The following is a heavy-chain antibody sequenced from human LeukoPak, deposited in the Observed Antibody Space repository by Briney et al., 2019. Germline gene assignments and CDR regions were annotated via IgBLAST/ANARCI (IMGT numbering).Heavy chain of an antibody. Sequence: PGGSLRLSCAASGFTFSSYGMHWVRQAPGKGLEWVAFIRYDGSNKYYADSVKGRFTISRDNSKNTLYLQMNSLGAEDTAVYYCAKGAHPLDIVVVPAVTPWGQGALVTVSS. D-gene: IGHD2-2*03. CDR3: AKGAHPLDIVVVPAVTP. J-gene: IGHJ5*02. CDR2: IRYDGSNK. CDR1: GFTFSSYG. V-gene: IGHV3-30*02.